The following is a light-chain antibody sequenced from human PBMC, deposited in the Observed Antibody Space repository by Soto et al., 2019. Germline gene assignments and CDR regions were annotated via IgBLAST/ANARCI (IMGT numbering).Light chain of an antibody. CDR2: EGS. J-gene: IGLJ1*01. Sequence: QSALTQPASVSRSPGQSISISCTGTSSDVGGSNYVSWYQQHPDKAPKLMIYEGSERPSGVSNRFSGSKSGNTASLTISGLLAEDDADYYCSSYTTSSAVYVFGTGTKLTVL. CDR1: SSDVGGSNY. V-gene: IGLV2-14*01. CDR3: SSYTTSSAVYV.